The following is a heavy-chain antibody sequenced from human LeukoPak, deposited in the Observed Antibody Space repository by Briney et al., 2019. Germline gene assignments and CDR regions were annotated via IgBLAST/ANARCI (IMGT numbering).Heavy chain of an antibody. CDR3: ARAEVTMVRGVKNFDY. Sequence: AGGSLRLSCAASGFTFSSYSMNWVRQAPGKGLEWVSSISSSSSYIYYADSVKGRFTISRDNAKNSLYLQMNSLRAEDTAVYYCARAEVTMVRGVKNFDYWGQGTLVTVSS. D-gene: IGHD3-10*01. J-gene: IGHJ4*02. CDR1: GFTFSSYS. CDR2: ISSSSSYI. V-gene: IGHV3-21*01.